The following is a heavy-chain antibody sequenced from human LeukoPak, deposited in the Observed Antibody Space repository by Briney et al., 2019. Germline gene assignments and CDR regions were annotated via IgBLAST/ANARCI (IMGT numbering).Heavy chain of an antibody. Sequence: GGSLRLSCAASGFTFSSYGMHWVRQAPGKGLEGVAFIRYDGSNKYYADSVKGRFTISRDNSKNTLYLQMNSLRAEDTAVYYCAKSAGYYYGSGSYYVDYWGQGTLVTVSS. CDR2: IRYDGSNK. V-gene: IGHV3-30*02. CDR1: GFTFSSYG. D-gene: IGHD3-10*01. CDR3: AKSAGYYYGSGSYYVDY. J-gene: IGHJ4*02.